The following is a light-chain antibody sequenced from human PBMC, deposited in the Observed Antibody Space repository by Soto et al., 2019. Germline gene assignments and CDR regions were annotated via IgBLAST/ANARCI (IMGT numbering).Light chain of an antibody. V-gene: IGLV1-44*01. Sequence: QSVLTQPPSASATPGQRVTISCSGGSSNIGSNTVNWYQQLPGTAPKLLIYSNNQRPSGVPGRFSGSKSGTSASLAISGLQSEDEADYYCAAWDDSLNGGVFGGGTKLPVL. CDR1: SSNIGSNT. CDR2: SNN. J-gene: IGLJ2*01. CDR3: AAWDDSLNGGV.